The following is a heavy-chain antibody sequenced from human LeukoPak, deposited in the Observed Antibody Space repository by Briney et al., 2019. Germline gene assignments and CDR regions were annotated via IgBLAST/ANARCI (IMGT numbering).Heavy chain of an antibody. Sequence: GGSLRLSCAASGFTFDDYAMHWVRQAPGKGLEWVSGISWNSGSIGYADSVKGRFTISRDNAKNSLYLQMNSLRAEDMDLYYCAKDIRGALGWYLDLWGRGTLVTVSS. V-gene: IGHV3-9*03. CDR1: GFTFDDYA. CDR3: AKDIRGALGWYLDL. CDR2: ISWNSGSI. D-gene: IGHD3-16*01. J-gene: IGHJ2*01.